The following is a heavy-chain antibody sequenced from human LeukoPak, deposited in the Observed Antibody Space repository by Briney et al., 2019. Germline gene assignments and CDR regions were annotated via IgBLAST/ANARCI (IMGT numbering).Heavy chain of an antibody. V-gene: IGHV4-30-2*01. J-gene: IGHJ5*02. D-gene: IGHD2-2*01. CDR2: IYHSGST. CDR3: ARGIGVVPAAMPVGGWFDP. CDR1: GGSISSGGYP. Sequence: SETLSLTCAVSGGSISSGGYPWSWIRQPPGKGLEWIGYIYHSGSTYYNPSLKSRVTISVDRSKNQFSLKLSSVTAADTAVYYCARGIGVVPAAMPVGGWFDPWGQGTLVTVSS.